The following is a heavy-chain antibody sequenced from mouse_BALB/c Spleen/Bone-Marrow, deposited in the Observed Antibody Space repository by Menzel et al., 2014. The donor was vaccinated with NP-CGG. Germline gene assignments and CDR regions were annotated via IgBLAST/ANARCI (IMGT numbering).Heavy chain of an antibody. D-gene: IGHD2-10*02. Sequence: EVQLVESGGDLVKPGGSLKLSCAASGFTFXSYGMSWVRQTPDKRLEWVATISSGGSYTYYPDSVKGRFTISRDNAKNTLYLQMSSLKSEDTAMYYCARRGYGNSYWYFDVWGAGTTVTVSS. V-gene: IGHV5-6*01. CDR3: ARRGYGNSYWYFDV. CDR2: ISSGGSYT. CDR1: GFTFXSYG. J-gene: IGHJ1*01.